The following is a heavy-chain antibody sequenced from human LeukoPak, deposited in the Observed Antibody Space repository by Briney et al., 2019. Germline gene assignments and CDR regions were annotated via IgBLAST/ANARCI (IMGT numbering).Heavy chain of an antibody. J-gene: IGHJ3*02. V-gene: IGHV3-7*01. CDR1: GFIFSSNW. Sequence: GGSLRLSCAGSGFIFSSNWMSWVRQAPGKGLEGVGNIKQDGSEKYYVDSVKGRFTISRDNAKNSVFLQMNSLRAEDSAVYYCAIIGDHSNAFDIWGQGTMVTVSS. CDR3: AIIGDHSNAFDI. D-gene: IGHD7-27*01. CDR2: IKQDGSEK.